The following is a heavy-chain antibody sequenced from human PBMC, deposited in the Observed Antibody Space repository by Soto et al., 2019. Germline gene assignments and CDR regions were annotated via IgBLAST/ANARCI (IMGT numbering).Heavy chain of an antibody. CDR1: GGSISSSSYY. D-gene: IGHD6-13*01. CDR2: IYYSGST. CDR3: ARHQSHSSSYVDP. V-gene: IGHV4-39*01. Sequence: ETLSLTCTVSGGSISSSSYYCGWIRQPPGKGLEWIGSIYYSGSTYYNPSLKSRVTISVDTSKNQFSLKLSSVTAADTAVYYCARHQSHSSSYVDPWGQGTLVTVSS. J-gene: IGHJ5*02.